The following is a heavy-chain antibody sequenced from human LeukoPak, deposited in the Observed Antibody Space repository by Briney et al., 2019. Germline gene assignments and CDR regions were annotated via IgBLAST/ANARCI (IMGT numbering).Heavy chain of an antibody. CDR2: IKQDGSEK. V-gene: IGHV3-7*01. Sequence: HPGGSLRLSCAASGFTFSSYWMSWVRQAPGKGLEWVANIKQDGSEKYYVDSVKGRFTISRDNAKNSLYLQMNSLRAEDTAVYYCARVEDYDILTGFDYWGQGTLVTVSS. J-gene: IGHJ4*02. CDR3: ARVEDYDILTGFDY. CDR1: GFTFSSYW. D-gene: IGHD3-9*01.